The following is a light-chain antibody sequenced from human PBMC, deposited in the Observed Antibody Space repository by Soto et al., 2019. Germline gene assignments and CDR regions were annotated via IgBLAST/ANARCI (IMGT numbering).Light chain of an antibody. CDR1: QSVATTQ. CDR2: XAS. V-gene: IGKV3-20*01. CDR3: QHYGDSRT. J-gene: IGKJ1*01. Sequence: IVLTKSPGALFLSPGERATLCXRTSQSVATTQLAWYQQEPXKAHXXXIYXASGRATGIPESFGGSGSGNDFIITISMLEQEDVLVYYCQHYGDSRTFGQGTKVDIK.